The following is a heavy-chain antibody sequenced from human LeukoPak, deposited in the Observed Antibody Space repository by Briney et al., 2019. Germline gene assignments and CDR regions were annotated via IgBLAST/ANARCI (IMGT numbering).Heavy chain of an antibody. CDR1: GFTFSSYG. V-gene: IGHV3-30*03. CDR3: ARDSTVGHTTFDS. J-gene: IGHJ4*02. Sequence: PGGSLRLSCAASGFTFSSYGMHWVRQAPGKGLEWVAVISYDGSNKYYADSVKGRFTISRDNSKNTLYLQMNILRAEDSAVYYCARDSTVGHTTFDSWGQGTLVTVSS. CDR2: ISYDGSNK. D-gene: IGHD1-26*01.